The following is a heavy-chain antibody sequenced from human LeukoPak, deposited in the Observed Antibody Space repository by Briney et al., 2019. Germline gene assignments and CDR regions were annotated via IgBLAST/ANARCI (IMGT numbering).Heavy chain of an antibody. CDR3: ARDVDRSSWYYFDY. V-gene: IGHV1-18*01. J-gene: IGHJ4*02. Sequence: ASVKVSCKASGYTFTSYGISGVRQAPGQGREWMGWLSAYNGDTNYAQKFQGRVTMTTDTSTSTAYIELRSLRSDDTAVYYCARDVDRSSWYYFDYWGQGTLVTVSS. CDR2: LSAYNGDT. CDR1: GYTFTSYG. D-gene: IGHD6-13*01.